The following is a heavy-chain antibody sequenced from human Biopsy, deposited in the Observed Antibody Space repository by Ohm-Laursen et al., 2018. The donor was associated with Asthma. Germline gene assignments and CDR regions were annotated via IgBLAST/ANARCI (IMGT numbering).Heavy chain of an antibody. V-gene: IGHV3-7*01. D-gene: IGHD4-23*01. CDR1: GFTVSTNG. CDR3: ARAYGGSFFSGSFDI. Sequence: SLRLSCAASGFTVSTNGMSWVRQVPGKGLEWVANIKHDGTEKNHVDSLKGRFTISRDNAKNSLYLQMNSLRAEDTAVYYCARAYGGSFFSGSFDIWGQGTMVTVSS. J-gene: IGHJ3*02. CDR2: IKHDGTEK.